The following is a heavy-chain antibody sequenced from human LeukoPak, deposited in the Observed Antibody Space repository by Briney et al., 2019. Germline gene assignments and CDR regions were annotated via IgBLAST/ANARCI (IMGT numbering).Heavy chain of an antibody. Sequence: PSETLSLTCAVYGGSFSGYYWSWIRQPPGKGLEWIGEINHSGSTNYNPSLKSRVTISVDTSKNQFSLKLSSVTAADTAVYYCARAGPLTTDNWFDPWGQGTLVTASS. V-gene: IGHV4-34*01. D-gene: IGHD4-11*01. CDR3: ARAGPLTTDNWFDP. J-gene: IGHJ5*02. CDR1: GGSFSGYY. CDR2: INHSGST.